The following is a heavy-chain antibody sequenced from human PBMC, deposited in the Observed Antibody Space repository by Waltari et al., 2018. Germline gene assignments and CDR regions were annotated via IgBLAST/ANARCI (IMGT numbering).Heavy chain of an antibody. D-gene: IGHD3-3*01. CDR1: GGPISSSNW. Sequence: QVQLQESGPGLVKPSETLSLTCAVSGGPISSSNWWRWIRQPPGKGLEWIGDISGSSGSTYYNPSLKSRVTISTDTSKNQFSLKLSSVTAADTAVYYCARDGVVIYGLDSWGQGVVVTVSS. CDR2: ISGSSGST. CDR3: ARDGVVIYGLDS. J-gene: IGHJ4*03. V-gene: IGHV4-4*02.